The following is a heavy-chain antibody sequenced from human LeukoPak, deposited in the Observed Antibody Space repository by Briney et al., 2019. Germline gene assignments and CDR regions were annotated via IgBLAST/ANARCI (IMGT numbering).Heavy chain of an antibody. D-gene: IGHD5-18*01. CDR1: GFTFDDYA. V-gene: IGHV3-9*03. CDR2: ISWNSGSI. Sequence: SGGSLRLSCAASGFTFDDYAMHWVRQAPGKGLEWVSGISWNSGSIGYADSVKGPFTISRDNAKNSLYLQMNSLRAEDMALYYCARGGYSYGRSKFDYWGQGTLVTVSS. J-gene: IGHJ4*02. CDR3: ARGGYSYGRSKFDY.